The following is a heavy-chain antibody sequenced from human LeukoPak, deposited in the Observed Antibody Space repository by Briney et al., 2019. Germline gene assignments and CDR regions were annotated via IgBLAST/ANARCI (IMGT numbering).Heavy chain of an antibody. D-gene: IGHD3-22*01. J-gene: IGHJ4*02. V-gene: IGHV1-69*04. CDR3: ARQPYYYDSSGYWDY. Sequence: ASVKVSCKASGGTFSSYAISWVRQAPGQGLEWMGRIIPILGIANYAQKFQGRVTITADKSTSTAYMELSSLRSEDTAVYYCARQPYYYDSSGYWDYWGQGTLVTVSS. CDR1: GGTFSSYA. CDR2: IIPILGIA.